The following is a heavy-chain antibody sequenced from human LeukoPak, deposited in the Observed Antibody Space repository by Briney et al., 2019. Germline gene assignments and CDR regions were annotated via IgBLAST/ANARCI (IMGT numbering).Heavy chain of an antibody. Sequence: GGSLRLSRTASGFTFSSYSMNWVRQAPGKGLEWVSSISSSSRYIYYADSVKGRFTISRDNGKNSLYLQMNSLRAEDTAVYYCAREDYYGSGSYHWGQGTLVTVSS. V-gene: IGHV3-21*01. J-gene: IGHJ5*02. CDR2: ISSSSRYI. CDR3: AREDYYGSGSYH. CDR1: GFTFSSYS. D-gene: IGHD3-10*01.